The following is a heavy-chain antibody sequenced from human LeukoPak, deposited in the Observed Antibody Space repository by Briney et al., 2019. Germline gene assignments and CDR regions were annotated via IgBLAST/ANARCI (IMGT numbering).Heavy chain of an antibody. J-gene: IGHJ4*02. V-gene: IGHV3-30*02. CDR3: AKARIAAAGLFDY. D-gene: IGHD6-13*01. CDR1: GFTFSSYG. CDR2: IRYDGSNK. Sequence: GGSLRLSCAASGFTFSSYGMHWVRQAPGKGLEWVAFIRYDGSNKYYADSVKGRFTISRDNSKNTLYLQMNGLRAEDTAVYYCAKARIAAAGLFDYWGQGTLVTVSS.